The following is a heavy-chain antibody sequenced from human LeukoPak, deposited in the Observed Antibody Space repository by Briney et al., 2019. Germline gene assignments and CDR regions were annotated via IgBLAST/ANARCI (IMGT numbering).Heavy chain of an antibody. CDR3: ARVQSAYCSSSSCYGGYFDY. D-gene: IGHD2-2*01. J-gene: IGHJ4*02. Sequence: ASVRVSCKASGYTFTSYAMHWVRQAPGQRPEWMGWINAGNGDTKYSQKFQGRVTITRDTSASTAYMELSSLRPEDTAVYYCARVQSAYCSSSSCYGGYFDYWGQGTLVTVSS. V-gene: IGHV1-3*01. CDR2: INAGNGDT. CDR1: GYTFTSYA.